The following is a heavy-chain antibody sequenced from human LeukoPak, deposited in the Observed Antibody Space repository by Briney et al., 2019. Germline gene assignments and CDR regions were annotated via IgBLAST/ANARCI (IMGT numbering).Heavy chain of an antibody. V-gene: IGHV3-33*08. CDR1: GFTFSSYW. J-gene: IGHJ4*02. CDR3: ARIGYSSGWYYFDY. CDR2: IWYDGSNK. Sequence: GGSLRLSCAASGFTFSSYWMSWVRQAPGKGLEWVAVIWYDGSNKYYADSVKGRFTISRDNSKYTLYLQMNSLRAEDTAVYYCARIGYSSGWYYFDYWGQGTLVTVSS. D-gene: IGHD6-19*01.